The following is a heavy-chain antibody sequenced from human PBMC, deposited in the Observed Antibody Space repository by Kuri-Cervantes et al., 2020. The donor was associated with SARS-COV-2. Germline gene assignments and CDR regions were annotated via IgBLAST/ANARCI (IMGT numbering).Heavy chain of an antibody. V-gene: IGHV3-7*01. Sequence: GESLKISCAAPWFPFSGYWMSWVRQAPGKGLEWVANIKEDGSEEYYLDSVKGRFTISRDNAKNSLHLQMNSLRVEDTAVYYCARDRRAVNFYYYYMDVWGKGTTVTVSS. D-gene: IGHD6-19*01. CDR2: IKEDGSEE. J-gene: IGHJ6*03. CDR3: ARDRRAVNFYYYYMDV. CDR1: WFPFSGYW.